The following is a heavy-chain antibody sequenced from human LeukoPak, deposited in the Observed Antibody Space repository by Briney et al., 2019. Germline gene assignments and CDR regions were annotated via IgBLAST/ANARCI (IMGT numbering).Heavy chain of an antibody. D-gene: IGHD6-13*01. J-gene: IGHJ4*02. Sequence: ASVKVSCKASGGTFSSYAISWVRQAPGQGLELMGGIIPIFGTANYAQKFQGRVTITADESTSTAYMELSSLRSEDTAVYYCAHGSVAAAGTDFDYWGQGTLVTVSS. CDR1: GGTFSSYA. CDR2: IIPIFGTA. V-gene: IGHV1-69*13. CDR3: AHGSVAAAGTDFDY.